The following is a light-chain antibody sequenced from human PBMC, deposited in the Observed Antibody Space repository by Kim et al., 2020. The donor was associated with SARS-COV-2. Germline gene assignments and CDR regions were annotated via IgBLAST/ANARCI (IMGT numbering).Light chain of an antibody. CDR2: QDS. CDR1: KLGDKY. CDR3: QAWDSSTGV. V-gene: IGLV3-1*01. J-gene: IGLJ3*02. Sequence: SYELTHPPSVSVSPGQTASITCAGDKLGDKYACWYQQKPGQSPVLVIYQDSKRPSGIPERFSGSNSGNTATLTFSGTQAMDEADYYCQAWDSSTGVFGGGTQLTVL.